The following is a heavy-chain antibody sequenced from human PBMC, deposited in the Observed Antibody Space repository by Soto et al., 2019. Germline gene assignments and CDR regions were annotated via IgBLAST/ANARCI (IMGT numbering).Heavy chain of an antibody. CDR1: GFTFTNFG. V-gene: IGHV3-23*04. D-gene: IGHD4-17*01. J-gene: IGHJ4*02. CDR2: IGTSGATT. Sequence: EVQLVESGGGLVQPGGSLRLSCAASGFTFTNFGMSWVRQAPGKGLEWVSSIGTSGATTYYADSVKGRFTISRDNSKNTLSLQMNSLRAEDTAVYCCAKLRSNYGSDFWGQGTLVAVAS. CDR3: AKLRSNYGSDF.